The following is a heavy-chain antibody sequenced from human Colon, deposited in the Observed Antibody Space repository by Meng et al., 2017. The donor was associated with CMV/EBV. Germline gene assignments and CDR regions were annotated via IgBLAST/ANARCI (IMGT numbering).Heavy chain of an antibody. J-gene: IGHJ6*02. CDR2: IHYSGTP. CDR1: GGSISPYY. CDR3: ARALDDIVAADGMDV. Sequence: GSLRLTCTVSGGSISPYYWSWIRQSPEKGLEWIGYIHYSGTPNYSPSFKSRVTISVDTSKNQFSLKVTSVTAADTAVYYCARALDDIVAADGMDVWGQGTTVTVSS. V-gene: IGHV4-59*01. D-gene: IGHD5-12*01.